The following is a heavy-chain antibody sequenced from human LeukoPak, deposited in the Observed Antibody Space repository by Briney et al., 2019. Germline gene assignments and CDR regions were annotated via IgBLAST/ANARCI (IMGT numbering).Heavy chain of an antibody. V-gene: IGHV4-59*08. J-gene: IGHJ6*02. CDR2: IYYGGST. CDR1: GGSISSYY. Sequence: PSETLSLTCTVSGGSISSYYWSWIRQPPGKGLEWIGYIYYGGSTNYNPSLKSRVTISVDTSKNQFSLKLSSVTAADTAVYYCVASSRPYYYGMDVWGQGTRSPSP. CDR3: VASSRPYYYGMDV. D-gene: IGHD6-13*01.